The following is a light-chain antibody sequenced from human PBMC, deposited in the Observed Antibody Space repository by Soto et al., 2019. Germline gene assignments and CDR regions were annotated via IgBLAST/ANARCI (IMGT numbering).Light chain of an antibody. CDR1: QDIGNY. J-gene: IGKJ4*01. V-gene: IGKV1-33*01. Sequence: DLQMTQSPSSLSASVGDRVTITCQASQDIGNYLNWYQQKPGKAPKLLIYEASILETGVPSRFSGSGSGTDFTFTISRLQPEDIAIYYCQQYDELPSLTVGGGTKVEMK. CDR2: EAS. CDR3: QQYDELPSLT.